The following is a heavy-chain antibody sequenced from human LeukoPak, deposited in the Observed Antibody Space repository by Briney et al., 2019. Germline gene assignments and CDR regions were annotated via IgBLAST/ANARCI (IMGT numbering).Heavy chain of an antibody. CDR3: AKAGSSGWSSSGGDY. V-gene: IGHV3-23*01. D-gene: IGHD6-19*01. CDR2: ISGSGGST. CDR1: GFPFSNFA. Sequence: GGSLRLSCAASGFPFSNFAMSRVRQAPGKGLEWVSTISGSGGSTFYADSVKGRFPISRYNSNNTPFLQMNSLRAEDTAIYFCAKAGSSGWSSSGGDYWGQGSLVTVSS. J-gene: IGHJ4*02.